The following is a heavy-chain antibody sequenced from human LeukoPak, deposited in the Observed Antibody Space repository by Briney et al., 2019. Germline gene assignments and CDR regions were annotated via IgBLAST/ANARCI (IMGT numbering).Heavy chain of an antibody. D-gene: IGHD4-17*01. Sequence: ASVTVSCKASGYTFTSYGISWVRQAPGQGLEWVGWINAYNGNTNYAQKLQGRVTMTTDTSTSTAYMELRSLRSDDTAVYFCARGDYGDNFDYWGQGALGTVSS. V-gene: IGHV1-18*01. CDR3: ARGDYGDNFDY. CDR2: INAYNGNT. J-gene: IGHJ4*02. CDR1: GYTFTSYG.